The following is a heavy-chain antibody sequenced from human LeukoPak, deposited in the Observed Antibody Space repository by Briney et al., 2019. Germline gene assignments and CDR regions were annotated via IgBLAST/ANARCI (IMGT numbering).Heavy chain of an antibody. V-gene: IGHV5-51*01. CDR2: IYPGDSDT. Sequence: GESLKISCKGSGYSFTNYWIGWVRQMPGKGLECVGIIYPGDSDTRYSPSFQGQVTISADKSISTAYLQWSSLKASDTAMYYCARPIVYDSSGYYPGAFAIWGQGTMVTVSS. CDR3: ARPIVYDSSGYYPGAFAI. J-gene: IGHJ3*02. D-gene: IGHD3-22*01. CDR1: GYSFTNYW.